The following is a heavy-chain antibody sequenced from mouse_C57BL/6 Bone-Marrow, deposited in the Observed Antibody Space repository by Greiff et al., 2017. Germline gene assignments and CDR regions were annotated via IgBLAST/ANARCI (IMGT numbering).Heavy chain of an antibody. CDR1: GYAFSTYW. J-gene: IGHJ2*01. V-gene: IGHV1-80*01. CDR3: ARDWDYCDY. D-gene: IGHD4-1*01. CDR2: IYPGDGDT. Sequence: QVQLKESGAELVKPGASVKISCKVSGYAFSTYWMNWVKQRPGKGLEWIGQIYPGDGDTNYNGKFKGKATLTADKSSSTAYMQLSSLTSEDAAVYFCARDWDYCDYWGQGTTLTVSS.